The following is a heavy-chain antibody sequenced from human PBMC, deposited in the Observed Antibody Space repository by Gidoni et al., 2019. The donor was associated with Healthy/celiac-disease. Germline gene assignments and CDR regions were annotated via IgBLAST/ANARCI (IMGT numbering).Heavy chain of an antibody. Sequence: QVQLQESGPGLVKPSQTLSLTCTVSGGSISSGRYYWSWIRQPAGKGLEWIGRSYTSGSTNYNPSLKRRVTMSVDTSKNQFSLKLSSVTAADTAVYYCARGGGGSRGYYYGMDVWGQGTTVTVSS. D-gene: IGHD3-16*01. CDR1: GGSISSGRYY. CDR3: ARGGGGSRGYYYGMDV. CDR2: SYTSGST. V-gene: IGHV4-61*02. J-gene: IGHJ6*02.